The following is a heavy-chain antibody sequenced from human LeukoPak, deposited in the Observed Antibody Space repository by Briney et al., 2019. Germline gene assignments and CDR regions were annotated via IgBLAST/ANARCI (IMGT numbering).Heavy chain of an antibody. D-gene: IGHD3-9*01. V-gene: IGHV4-59*01. CDR3: AREVGVRYFDLADAFDI. Sequence: PSETLSLTCTVSGGSISSYYWSWIRQPPGKGLEWIGEINHSGSTNYNPSLKSRVTISVDTSKNQFSLKLSSVTAADTAVYYCAREVGVRYFDLADAFDIWGQGTMVTVSS. J-gene: IGHJ3*02. CDR2: INHSGST. CDR1: GGSISSYY.